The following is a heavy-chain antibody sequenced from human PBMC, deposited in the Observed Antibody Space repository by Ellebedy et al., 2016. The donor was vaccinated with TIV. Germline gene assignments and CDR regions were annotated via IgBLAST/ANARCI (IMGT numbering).Heavy chain of an antibody. Sequence: ASVKVSXXASGYTFTSYAMHWVRQAPGQRLEWMGWINAGNGNTKYSQKFQGRVTITRDTSASTAYMELSSLRSEDTAVYYYARKVVPAAPHYYYYYGMDVWGQGTTVTVSS. CDR2: INAGNGNT. CDR3: ARKVVPAAPHYYYYYGMDV. J-gene: IGHJ6*02. D-gene: IGHD2-2*01. V-gene: IGHV1-3*01. CDR1: GYTFTSYA.